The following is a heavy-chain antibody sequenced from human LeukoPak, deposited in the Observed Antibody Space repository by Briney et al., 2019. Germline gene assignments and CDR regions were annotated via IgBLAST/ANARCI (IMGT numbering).Heavy chain of an antibody. CDR1: GFSLSTSGMR. D-gene: IGHD3-10*01. Sequence: SGPALVKPTQTLTLTCTCSGFSLSTSGMRVSWIRQPPGKALEWLARIDWDDDKFYSTSLKTRLTISKDTSKNQVVLTMTNMDPVDTATYYCARSFGRYGSGSYYDYWGRGTLVTASS. CDR3: ARSFGRYGSGSYYDY. J-gene: IGHJ4*02. CDR2: IDWDDDK. V-gene: IGHV2-70*04.